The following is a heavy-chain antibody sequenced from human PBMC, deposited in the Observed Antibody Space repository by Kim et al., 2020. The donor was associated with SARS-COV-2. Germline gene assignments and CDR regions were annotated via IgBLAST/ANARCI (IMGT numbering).Heavy chain of an antibody. V-gene: IGHV3-30*02. J-gene: IGHJ5*02. Sequence: DAVKGRFTISRDNSKNTLYLQMNSLRAEDTAVYYCAKDSEAAAGINWFDPWGQGTLVTVSS. D-gene: IGHD6-13*01. CDR3: AKDSEAAAGINWFDP.